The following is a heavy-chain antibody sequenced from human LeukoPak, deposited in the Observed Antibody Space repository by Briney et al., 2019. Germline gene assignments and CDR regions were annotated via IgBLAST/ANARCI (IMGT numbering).Heavy chain of an antibody. D-gene: IGHD6-13*01. Sequence: GASVKVSCKASGYTFTSYGISWVRQAPGQGLEWMGWINPNSGGTNYAQKFQGRVTMTRDTSISTAYMELSRLRSDDTAVYYCARDNGGYSSSWLSLDYWGQGTLVTVSS. CDR1: GYTFTSYG. V-gene: IGHV1-2*02. CDR3: ARDNGGYSSSWLSLDY. J-gene: IGHJ4*02. CDR2: INPNSGGT.